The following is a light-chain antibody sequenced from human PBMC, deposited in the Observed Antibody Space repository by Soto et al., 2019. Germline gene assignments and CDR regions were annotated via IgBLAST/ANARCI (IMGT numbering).Light chain of an antibody. J-gene: IGKJ5*01. CDR3: QQFDTLIT. CDR1: QSVRSN. Sequence: EIVLTQSPSTLSVSAGDRATLSCRASQSVRSNLAWYQQKPGQAPRLLIYAASTRATGIPDRFSGVGSGTEFTLTISSLKSEDVATYYCQQFDTLITFGQGTRLEIK. V-gene: IGKV3-15*01. CDR2: AAS.